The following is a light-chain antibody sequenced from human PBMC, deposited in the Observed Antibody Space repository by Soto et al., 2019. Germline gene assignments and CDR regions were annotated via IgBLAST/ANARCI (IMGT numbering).Light chain of an antibody. J-gene: IGKJ1*01. V-gene: IGKV1-5*03. CDR2: KAS. CDR3: LQDYNYPWT. CDR1: QTISSW. Sequence: QITPRPSTLHGNVGDRVTITCRASQTISSWLAWYQQKPGKAPKLLIYKASTLKSGVPSRFSGSGSGTEFTLTISSLQPDDFATYYCLQDYNYPWTFGQGRKVDIK.